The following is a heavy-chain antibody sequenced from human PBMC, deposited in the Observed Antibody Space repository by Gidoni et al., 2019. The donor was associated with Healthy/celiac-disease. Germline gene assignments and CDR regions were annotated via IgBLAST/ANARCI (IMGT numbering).Heavy chain of an antibody. J-gene: IGHJ6*03. Sequence: QVQLQQWGAGLLKPSETLSLTCAVYGGSCSGSYWRWIRQPPGKGLEWIGEINHSGSTNYNPSLKSRVTISVDTSKNQFSLKLSSVTAADTAVYYCARGGVLLWFGETRRGYYMDVWGKGTTVTVSS. V-gene: IGHV4-34*01. CDR1: GGSCSGSY. CDR2: INHSGST. D-gene: IGHD3-10*01. CDR3: ARGGVLLWFGETRRGYYMDV.